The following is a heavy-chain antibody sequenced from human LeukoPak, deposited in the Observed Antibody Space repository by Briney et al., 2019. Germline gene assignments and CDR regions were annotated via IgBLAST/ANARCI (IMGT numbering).Heavy chain of an antibody. Sequence: GGSLRLSCAASGFIFSNYAMSWVRQVPGRGLEWVSTISSRGDSTYVADSVKGRFTISRDNSKNSLYLQMNSLRAEDTAVYYCARDEYRNAYWGQGTLVTVSS. J-gene: IGHJ4*02. V-gene: IGHV3-23*01. CDR2: ISSRGDST. CDR3: ARDEYRNAY. D-gene: IGHD5-18*01. CDR1: GFIFSNYA.